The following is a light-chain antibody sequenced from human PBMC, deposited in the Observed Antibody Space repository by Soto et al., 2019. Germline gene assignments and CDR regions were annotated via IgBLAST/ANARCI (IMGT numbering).Light chain of an antibody. Sequence: EVVLSQSPATVSLSPGERATLSCRTSQSVSSYLAWYQQKPGQAPRLLIYDASNRATGIPARFSGSGSGTDFTLTISSLEPEDFAVYYCQQRSNWPPWTCGQGTRWIS. J-gene: IGKJ1*01. CDR1: QSVSSY. V-gene: IGKV3-11*01. CDR3: QQRSNWPPWT. CDR2: DAS.